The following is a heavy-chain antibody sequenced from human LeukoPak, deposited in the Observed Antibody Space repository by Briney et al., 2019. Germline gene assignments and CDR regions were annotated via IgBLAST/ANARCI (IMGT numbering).Heavy chain of an antibody. Sequence: GGSLRLSCAASGFTFRNYGMNWVRQAPGKGLEWVALIWYDGSRDYYVDFVKGRFTVSRDNSKNTLYLQMKNLRAEDTAVYYCATVGGSDWYMDYWGQGTLVTVSS. D-gene: IGHD6-19*01. CDR2: IWYDGSRD. CDR1: GFTFRNYG. J-gene: IGHJ4*02. V-gene: IGHV3-33*01. CDR3: ATVGGSDWYMDY.